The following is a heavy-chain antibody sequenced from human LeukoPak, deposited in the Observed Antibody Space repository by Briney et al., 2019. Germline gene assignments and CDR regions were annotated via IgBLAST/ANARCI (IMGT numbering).Heavy chain of an antibody. CDR1: GYTFTTYN. J-gene: IGHJ3*02. V-gene: IGHV1-18*01. Sequence: GASVKVSCKTSGYTFTTYNINWVRQAPGQGLDWMGWISGYNGNTNYAQKLKGRVTMTTDTSTSPAYMELRSLKSDDTAVYYCASLQNYYDSSGYLVTDAFDIWGQGTMVTVSS. CDR2: ISGYNGNT. D-gene: IGHD3-22*01. CDR3: ASLQNYYDSSGYLVTDAFDI.